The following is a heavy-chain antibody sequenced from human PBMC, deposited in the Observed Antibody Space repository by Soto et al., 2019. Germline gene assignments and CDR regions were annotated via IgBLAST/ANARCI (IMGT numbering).Heavy chain of an antibody. D-gene: IGHD6-19*01. CDR3: AIYSSGWYPLDY. V-gene: IGHV3-30*03. J-gene: IGHJ4*02. Sequence: QVQLVESGGGVVQPGRSLRLSCAASGFTFSSYGMHWVRQAPGKGLEWEAVISYDGSNKYYADSVKSRFTISRDNSKNTLYLQMNSLRAEDTAVYYCAIYSSGWYPLDYWGQGTLVTVSS. CDR2: ISYDGSNK. CDR1: GFTFSSYG.